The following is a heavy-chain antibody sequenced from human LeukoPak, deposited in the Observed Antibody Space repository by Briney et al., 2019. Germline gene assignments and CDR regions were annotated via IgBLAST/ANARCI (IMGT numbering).Heavy chain of an antibody. V-gene: IGHV1-2*02. CDR3: TTEGGSRGFHY. CDR1: GYTFTDFY. CDR2: INPHSDGT. Sequence: ASVKVSCKASGYTFTDFYMHWVRQAPGQGLEWMGWINPHSDGTNFAQKFQGRVTMTRDTSISTAYLELSRLRSDDTAVYYCTTEGGSRGFHYWGQGSLVTVSS. J-gene: IGHJ4*02. D-gene: IGHD3-16*01.